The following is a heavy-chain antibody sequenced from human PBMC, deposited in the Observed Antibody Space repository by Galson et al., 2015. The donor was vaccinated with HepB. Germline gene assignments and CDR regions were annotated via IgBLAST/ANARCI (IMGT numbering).Heavy chain of an antibody. J-gene: IGHJ4*02. Sequence: SLRLSCAASGFTVSSNYMSWVRQAPGKGLEWVSVIYSGGSTYYADSVKGRFTISRDNSKNTLYLQMNSLRAEDTAVYYCARGQYYGSGSLGYWGQGTLVTVSS. CDR2: IYSGGST. D-gene: IGHD3-10*01. CDR3: ARGQYYGSGSLGY. V-gene: IGHV3-53*01. CDR1: GFTVSSNY.